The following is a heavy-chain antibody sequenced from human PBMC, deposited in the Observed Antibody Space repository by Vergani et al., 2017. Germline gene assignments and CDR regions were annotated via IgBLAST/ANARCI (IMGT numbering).Heavy chain of an antibody. CDR1: GYSFTSYW. CDR3: ARIRDYYGSGSWLDAFDI. CDR2: IYPGDSDT. Sequence: EVQLVQSGAEVKKPGESLKISCKGSGYSFTSYWIGWVRQMPGKGLEWMGIIYPGDSDTRYSPSFQGQVTISADKSISTAYLQWSSLKASDTAMYYCARIRDYYGSGSWLDAFDIWGQGTMVTVSS. D-gene: IGHD3-10*01. V-gene: IGHV5-51*03. J-gene: IGHJ3*02.